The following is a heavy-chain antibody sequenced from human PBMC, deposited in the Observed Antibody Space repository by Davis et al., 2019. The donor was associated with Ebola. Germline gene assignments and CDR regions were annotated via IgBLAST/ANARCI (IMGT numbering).Heavy chain of an antibody. CDR1: GGSISSSSYY. CDR2: MYYSGSA. V-gene: IGHV4-39*01. Sequence: GSLRLSCTVSGGSISSSSYYWGWIRQPPGKGLEWIGSMYYSGSAFYNPSLKSRVTISLDTSKNQFSLKLNSVTAADTAAYYCARHEAYSDTLYGMDVWGQGTTITVSS. D-gene: IGHD6-13*01. J-gene: IGHJ6*02. CDR3: ARHEAYSDTLYGMDV.